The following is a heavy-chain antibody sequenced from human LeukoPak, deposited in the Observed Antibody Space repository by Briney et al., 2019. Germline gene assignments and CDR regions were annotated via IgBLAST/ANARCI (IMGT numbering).Heavy chain of an antibody. J-gene: IGHJ4*02. CDR3: ARDGRDGYNLMPFDY. CDR2: ISAYNGNT. V-gene: IGHV1-18*01. D-gene: IGHD5-24*01. Sequence: GASVKVSCKASGYTFTSYGISWVRQAPGQGLEWMGWISAYNGNTNYAQKLQGRVTMTTDTSTSTAYMELRSLRSDDTAVYYCARDGRDGYNLMPFDYWGQGTLVTVSS. CDR1: GYTFTSYG.